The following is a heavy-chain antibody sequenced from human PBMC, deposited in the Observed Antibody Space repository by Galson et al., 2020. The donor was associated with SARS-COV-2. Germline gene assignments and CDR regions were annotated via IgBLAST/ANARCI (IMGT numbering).Heavy chain of an antibody. J-gene: IGHJ5*02. CDR2: NIPILGIA. D-gene: IGHD2-2*01. V-gene: IGHV1-69*10. Sequence: SVNVSCKASGGTFSSYAISWVRQSPGQGLEWLGGNIPILGIANYAQKCQGRVTITADKSTSTAYMELSSLRSEDTAVYYCAGGGPAAPLPYVLYNWFDPWGQGTLVTVSS. CDR3: AGGGPAAPLPYVLYNWFDP. CDR1: GGTFSSYA.